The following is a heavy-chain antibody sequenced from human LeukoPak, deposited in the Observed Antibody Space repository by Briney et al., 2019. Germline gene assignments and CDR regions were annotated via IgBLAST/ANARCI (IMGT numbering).Heavy chain of an antibody. CDR3: ALSEQLVYYYYGTDV. CDR1: GFTFSSYE. V-gene: IGHV3-48*03. J-gene: IGHJ6*02. Sequence: GGSLRLSCAASGFTFSSYEMNWVRQAPGKGLEWVSYISSSGSTIYYADSVKGRFTISRDNAKNSLYLQMNSLRAEDTAVYYCALSEQLVYYYYGTDVWGQGTTVTVSS. D-gene: IGHD6-13*01. CDR2: ISSSGSTI.